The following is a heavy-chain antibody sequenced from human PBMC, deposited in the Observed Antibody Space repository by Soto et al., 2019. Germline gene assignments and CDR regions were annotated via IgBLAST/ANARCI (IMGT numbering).Heavy chain of an antibody. J-gene: IGHJ4*02. V-gene: IGHV4-30-2*01. CDR1: GDSISSGGYS. D-gene: IGHD6-13*01. CDR3: ARGATAGTGLFDH. CDR2: IYHSGSA. Sequence: QLQLQESGSGLVKPSQTLSLTCAVSGDSISSGGYSWSWIRQPPGKGLEWIGYIYHSGSAHYNPSLKSRVTISVDRSENQFSLNLSSVTAADTAVYYCARGATAGTGLFDHWGQGTLVTVSS.